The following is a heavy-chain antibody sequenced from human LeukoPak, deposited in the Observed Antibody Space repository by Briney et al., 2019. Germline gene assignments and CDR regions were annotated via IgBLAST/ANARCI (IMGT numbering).Heavy chain of an antibody. CDR3: ARGRHSYESSDCYYEGDAFDI. J-gene: IGHJ3*02. D-gene: IGHD3-22*01. V-gene: IGHV1-46*01. Sequence: GASVKVSCKASGDTFTSYYTHWVRQAPGQGLEWMGIINPSGDSTSSAQTFQGRVTMTRDMSTSTVYMALSSLRTEDTAVYYCARGRHSYESSDCYYEGDAFDIWGQGTMVTVSS. CDR1: GDTFTSYY. CDR2: INPSGDST.